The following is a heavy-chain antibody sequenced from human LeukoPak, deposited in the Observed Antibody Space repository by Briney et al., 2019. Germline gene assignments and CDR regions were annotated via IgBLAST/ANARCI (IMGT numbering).Heavy chain of an antibody. CDR2: ISWNSGSI. CDR1: GFTFDDYA. V-gene: IGHV3-9*01. J-gene: IGHJ4*02. Sequence: PGGSLRLSCAASGFTFDDYAMHCVRQAPGKGLEWVSGISWNSGSIGYADSVKGRFTISRDNAKNSLYLQMNSLRAEDTALYYCAICSNFWSGYCPLDCWGQGTLVTVSS. D-gene: IGHD3-3*01. CDR3: AICSNFWSGYCPLDC.